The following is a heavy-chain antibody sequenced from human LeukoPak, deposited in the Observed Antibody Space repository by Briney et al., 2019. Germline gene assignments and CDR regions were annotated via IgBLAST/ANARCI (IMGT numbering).Heavy chain of an antibody. Sequence: PSETLSLTCTVSGGSISSSTYYWGWIRQPPGKGLEWIGSIYYSGNTFYNPSLKSRVTISVDTSKNHFSLKLSSVTAADTAVYYCARQADDSSSSLVYFDYWGQGTLVTVSS. CDR1: GGSISSSTYY. CDR3: ARQADDSSSSLVYFDY. D-gene: IGHD6-6*01. J-gene: IGHJ4*02. V-gene: IGHV4-39*01. CDR2: IYYSGNT.